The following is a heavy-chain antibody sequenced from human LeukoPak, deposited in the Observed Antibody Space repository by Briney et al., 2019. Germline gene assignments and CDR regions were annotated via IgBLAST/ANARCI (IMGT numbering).Heavy chain of an antibody. CDR2: ISGSGGST. J-gene: IGHJ4*02. V-gene: IGHV3-23*01. D-gene: IGHD3-10*01. CDR1: GFTFSNHG. Sequence: GGSLRLSCTASGFTFSNHGMNWVRQAPGKGLEWVSAISGSGGSTYYADSVKGRFTISRDNSKNTLYLQMNSLRAEDTAVYYCAKRGSPVSYYFDYWGQGTLVTVSS. CDR3: AKRGSPVSYYFDY.